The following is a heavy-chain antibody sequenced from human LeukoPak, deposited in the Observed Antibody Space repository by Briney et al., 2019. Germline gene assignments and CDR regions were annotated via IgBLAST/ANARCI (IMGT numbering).Heavy chain of an antibody. Sequence: PGGSLRPSCAASGFTFSSYGMHWVRQAPGKGLEWVAFIRYDGSNKYYADSVKGRFTISRDNSKNTLYLQMNSLRAEDTAVYYCAKDYYDSSGYYHDAFDIWGQGTMVTVSS. D-gene: IGHD3-22*01. CDR3: AKDYYDSSGYYHDAFDI. CDR1: GFTFSSYG. V-gene: IGHV3-30*02. CDR2: IRYDGSNK. J-gene: IGHJ3*02.